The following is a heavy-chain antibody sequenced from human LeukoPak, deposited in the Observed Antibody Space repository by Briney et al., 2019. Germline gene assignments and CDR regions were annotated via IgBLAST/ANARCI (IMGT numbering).Heavy chain of an antibody. CDR2: INHSGST. CDR1: GGSFSGYY. Sequence: SETLSLTCAVYGGSFSGYYWSWIRQPPGKGLEWIGEINHSGSTNYNPSLKSRVTISVDTSKNQFSLKLSSVTAADTAVYYCARGRTWRDWGQGTLVTVSS. J-gene: IGHJ4*02. V-gene: IGHV4-34*01. D-gene: IGHD1-1*01. CDR3: ARGRTWRD.